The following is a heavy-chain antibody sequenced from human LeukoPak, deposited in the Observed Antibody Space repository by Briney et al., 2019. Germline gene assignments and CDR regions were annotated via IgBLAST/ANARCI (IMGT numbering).Heavy chain of an antibody. J-gene: IGHJ5*02. V-gene: IGHV4-38-2*02. Sequence: SETLSLTCTVSGYSISSGYYWGWIRQPPGKGLEWIGSIYHSGSTYYNPSLKSRVTISVDTSKNQFSLKLSSVTAADTAVYYCARGGYTIFGANWFDPWGQGTLVTVSS. D-gene: IGHD3-3*01. CDR2: IYHSGST. CDR1: GYSISSGYY. CDR3: ARGGYTIFGANWFDP.